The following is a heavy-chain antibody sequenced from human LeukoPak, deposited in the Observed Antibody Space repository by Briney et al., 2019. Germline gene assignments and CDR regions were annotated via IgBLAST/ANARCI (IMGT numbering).Heavy chain of an antibody. CDR3: ARGARNYDFWSGYYTFGYFDY. J-gene: IGHJ4*02. CDR2: MNPNSGNT. Sequence: ASVKVSCKASGYTFTSYDINWVRQATGQGLEWMGWMNPNSGNTGYAQKFQGRVTITRNTSISTAYMELSSLRSEDTAVYYCARGARNYDFWSGYYTFGYFDYWGQGTLVTVSS. V-gene: IGHV1-8*01. CDR1: GYTFTSYD. D-gene: IGHD3-3*01.